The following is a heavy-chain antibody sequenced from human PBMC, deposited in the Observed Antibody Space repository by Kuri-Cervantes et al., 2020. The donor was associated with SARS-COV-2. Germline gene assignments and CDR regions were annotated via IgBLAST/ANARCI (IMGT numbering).Heavy chain of an antibody. J-gene: IGHJ4*02. D-gene: IGHD3-3*01. Sequence: GGSLRLSCAASGFTFSSYAMSWVRQAPGKGLEWVSAISGSGGSTYYADSVKGRFTISRDNSKNTLYLQMNSLRAEDTAVYYCARGLKTIFGVVIANFDYWGQGTLVTVSS. CDR1: GFTFSSYA. CDR3: ARGLKTIFGVVIANFDY. CDR2: ISGSGGST. V-gene: IGHV3-23*01.